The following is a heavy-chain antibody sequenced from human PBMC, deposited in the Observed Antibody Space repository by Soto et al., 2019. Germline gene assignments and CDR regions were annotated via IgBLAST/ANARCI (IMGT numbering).Heavy chain of an antibody. CDR1: GGSISSSSYY. D-gene: IGHD6-13*01. CDR3: ARHLVSRAAAGQKFDY. CDR2: IYYSGST. Sequence: SETLSLTCTVSGGSISSSSYYWGWIRQPPGKGLEWIGSIYYSGSTYYNPSLKSRVTISVDTSKNQFSLKLSSVTAADTAVYYCARHLVSRAAAGQKFDYWGQGTLVTVSS. V-gene: IGHV4-39*01. J-gene: IGHJ4*02.